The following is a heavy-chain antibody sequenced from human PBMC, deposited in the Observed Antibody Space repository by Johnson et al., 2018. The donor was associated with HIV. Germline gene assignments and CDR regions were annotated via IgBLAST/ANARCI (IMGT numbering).Heavy chain of an antibody. CDR2: ISYDGINK. Sequence: QVQLVESGGGVVHPGGSLRLSCAASGFTFSTFAIHWVRQAPGKGLDCVAVISYDGINKYYADSVKCRFTISRYNSENTAYLQMNGLTVEDTAMYYCGREARGVHGTLRFLEWSDGFDIWGQGTMVTVSS. CDR3: GREARGVHGTLRFLEWSDGFDI. CDR1: GFTFSTFA. V-gene: IGHV3-30-3*01. D-gene: IGHD3-3*01. J-gene: IGHJ3*02.